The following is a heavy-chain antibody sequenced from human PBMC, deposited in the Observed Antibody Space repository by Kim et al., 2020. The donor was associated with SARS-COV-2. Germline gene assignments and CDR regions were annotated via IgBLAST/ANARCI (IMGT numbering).Heavy chain of an antibody. CDR3: ASLRRGAVAGFIGTSNNGFDP. CDR2: IYYSGST. CDR1: GGSISSSSYY. D-gene: IGHD6-19*01. V-gene: IGHV4-39*01. J-gene: IGHJ5*02. Sequence: SETLSLTCTVSGGSISSSSYYWGWLRQPPGQGLVWIGSIYYSGSTYYNPSLKSRVTISVDTSKNQFSLKLSSVTAAATAVYYCASLRRGAVAGFIGTSNNGFDPWGQGTLVTVSS.